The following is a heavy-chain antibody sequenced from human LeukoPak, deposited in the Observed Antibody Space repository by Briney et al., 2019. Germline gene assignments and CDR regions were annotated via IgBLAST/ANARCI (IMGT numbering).Heavy chain of an antibody. Sequence: PGGSLRLSCAASGFAFSSDAMSWVRQAPGKGLEWVSLIRGDSSVIEYADSVKGRFTISRDNSKNTLYLQMNSLRAEDTAVYSCAKGHFHSSTFDYWGQGTLVTVSS. J-gene: IGHJ4*02. CDR2: IRGDSSVI. D-gene: IGHD1-26*01. CDR3: AKGHFHSSTFDY. V-gene: IGHV3-23*01. CDR1: GFAFSSDA.